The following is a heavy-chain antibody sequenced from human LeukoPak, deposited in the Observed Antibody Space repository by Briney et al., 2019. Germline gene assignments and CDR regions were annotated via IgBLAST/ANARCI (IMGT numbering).Heavy chain of an antibody. D-gene: IGHD6-19*01. J-gene: IGHJ4*02. V-gene: IGHV3-23*01. CDR2: ISGSGGST. CDR1: GFTFSSYA. Sequence: GGSPRLSCAASGFTFSSYAMSWVRQAPGKGLEWVSAISGSGGSTYYADSVKGRFTISKDNSKNTLYLQMNSLRAEDTAVYYCAKGNRPIAVAGFDYWGQGTLVTVSS. CDR3: AKGNRPIAVAGFDY.